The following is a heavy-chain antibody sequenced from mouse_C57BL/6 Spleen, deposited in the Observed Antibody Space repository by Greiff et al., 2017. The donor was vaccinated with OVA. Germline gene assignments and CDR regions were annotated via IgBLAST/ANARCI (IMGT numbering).Heavy chain of an antibody. CDR3: ARGNYVGAMDD. Sequence: QVQLQQSGAELVRPGTSVKVSCKASGYAFTNYLIEWVKQRPGQGLEWIGVINPGSGGTNYNEKFKGKATLTADKSSSTAYMQLSSLTSEDSAVYFCARGNYVGAMDDWGQGTSVTVSS. J-gene: IGHJ4*01. D-gene: IGHD2-1*01. CDR1: GYAFTNYL. V-gene: IGHV1-54*01. CDR2: INPGSGGT.